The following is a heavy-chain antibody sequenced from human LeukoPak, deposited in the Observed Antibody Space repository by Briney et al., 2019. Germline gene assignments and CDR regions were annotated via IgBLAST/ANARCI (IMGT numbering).Heavy chain of an antibody. D-gene: IGHD6-19*01. CDR2: INPNSGGT. CDR3: ASTTVAGNYDWFDP. Sequence: ASVKVSCKASGYTFTGYYMHWVRQAPGQGLEWMGWINPNSGGTNYAQKFQGRVTMTRDTSISTAYMELSRLRSDDTAVYYCASTTVAGNYDWFDPWGQGTLVTVSS. CDR1: GYTFTGYY. V-gene: IGHV1-2*02. J-gene: IGHJ5*02.